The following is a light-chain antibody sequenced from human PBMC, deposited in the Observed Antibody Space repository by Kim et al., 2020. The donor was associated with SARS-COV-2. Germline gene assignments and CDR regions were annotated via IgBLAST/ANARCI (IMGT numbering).Light chain of an antibody. CDR2: QIS. CDR3: LQTTQFPFT. CDR1: QSLVRSDGYTF. V-gene: IGKV2-24*01. J-gene: IGKJ2*01. Sequence: DIVLTQTPLSSSVTLGQPASISCRSSQSLVRSDGYTFLSWLQQRPGQPPRLLIYQISNRFSGVPDRFSGSGAVTDFTLNINRVEAEDVGIYYCLQTTQFPFTFGQGTKLEI.